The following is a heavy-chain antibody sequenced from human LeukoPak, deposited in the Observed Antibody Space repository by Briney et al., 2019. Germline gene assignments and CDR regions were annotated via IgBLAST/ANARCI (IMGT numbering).Heavy chain of an antibody. CDR1: GYSFTSYW. V-gene: IGHV5-51*01. CDR2: IYPGDSDT. Sequence: KSGESLKISCKGSGYSFTSYWIGWVRQMPGKGLEWMGIIYPGDSDTRYSPSFQGQVTISADKSISTAYLQWSSLKASDTAMYYCARRKYYYDSSGSTVYGAFDIWGQGTMVTVSS. J-gene: IGHJ3*02. D-gene: IGHD3-22*01. CDR3: ARRKYYYDSSGSTVYGAFDI.